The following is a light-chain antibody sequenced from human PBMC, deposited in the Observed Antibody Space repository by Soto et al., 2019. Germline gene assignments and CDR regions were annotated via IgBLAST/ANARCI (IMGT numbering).Light chain of an antibody. CDR3: QQYYSTPFD. CDR2: WAS. J-gene: IGKJ5*01. CDR1: QTVLFTSNNKNY. Sequence: DIVMTQSPGSLAGSLGERAAINCKSSQTVLFTSNNKNYLAWYQQKPGQPPRLLIYWASTRESGVPDRFSGSGSGIDFPLTIRSLQAEDVAVYYGQQYYSTPFDFGQGTRLEIK. V-gene: IGKV4-1*01.